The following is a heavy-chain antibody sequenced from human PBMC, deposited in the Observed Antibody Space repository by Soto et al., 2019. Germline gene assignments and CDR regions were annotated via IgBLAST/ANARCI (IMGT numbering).Heavy chain of an antibody. V-gene: IGHV2-5*02. CDR2: SNWDDDK. CDR3: AHRQYSSSWDDNYFDY. CDR1: GLSLSTSGVG. J-gene: IGHJ4*02. D-gene: IGHD6-13*01. Sequence: SGPTLMNVTQTLTLTCTFCGLSLSTSGVGVGWIRQPPGKVLEWLALSNWDDDKRYSPSLKGRLTITKDTSKNQVVLTMTNMDPVDTATYFCAHRQYSSSWDDNYFDYWGQGTLVTVSS.